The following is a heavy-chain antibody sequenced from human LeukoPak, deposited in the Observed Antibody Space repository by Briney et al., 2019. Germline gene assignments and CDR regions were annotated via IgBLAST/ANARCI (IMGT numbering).Heavy chain of an antibody. CDR1: GYTFTGYY. D-gene: IGHD2-15*01. Sequence: ASVKVSCKASGYTFTGYYMHWVRQAPGQGLEWRGWINPNSGGTNYAQKFQGRVTMTRDTSISTAYMELSRLRSDDTAVYYCARNGVGWNYYYYYMDVWGKGTTVTVSS. CDR2: INPNSGGT. J-gene: IGHJ6*03. V-gene: IGHV1-2*02. CDR3: ARNGVGWNYYYYYMDV.